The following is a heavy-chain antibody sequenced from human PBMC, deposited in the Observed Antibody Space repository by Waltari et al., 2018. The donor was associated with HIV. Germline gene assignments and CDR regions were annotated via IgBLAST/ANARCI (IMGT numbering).Heavy chain of an antibody. CDR3: AKSMRDLRPSAFDV. D-gene: IGHD2-8*01. CDR2: LSGSGSTA. Sequence: DVQLLVSGGGLVQPGGSLSLSCSGSGFHFSNFAMTGVRQTPGKGPGWVSALSGSGSTASYADYGKGRFTISRDFSNNTLFLQMNNLRAEDTAVYFCAKSMRDLRPSAFDVWGQGTMVAISS. J-gene: IGHJ3*01. V-gene: IGHV3-23*01. CDR1: GFHFSNFA.